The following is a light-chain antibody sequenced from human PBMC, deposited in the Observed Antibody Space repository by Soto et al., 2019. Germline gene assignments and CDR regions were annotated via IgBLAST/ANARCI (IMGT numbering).Light chain of an antibody. CDR1: SSDVGGYNF. Sequence: QSVLTQPPSASGSPGQSVTISCTGTSSDVGGYNFVSWYQQYPGKVPKLMVYEVNKRPSGVPDRFSGSKSGNTASLTVSGLQAEDEADYYCTSYAGDNNVFGTGTKLTVL. J-gene: IGLJ1*01. CDR3: TSYAGDNNV. CDR2: EVN. V-gene: IGLV2-8*01.